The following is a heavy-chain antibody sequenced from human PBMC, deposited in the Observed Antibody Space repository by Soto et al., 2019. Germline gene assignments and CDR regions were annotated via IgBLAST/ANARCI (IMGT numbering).Heavy chain of an antibody. J-gene: IGHJ6*02. CDR3: ARYYGSGTYYYYGMDV. CDR2: IWYDGSNK. Sequence: HPGGSLRLSCAASGFTFSSYGMHWVRQAPGKGLEWVAVIWYDGSNKYYADSVKGRFTISRDNSKNTLYLQMNSLRAEDTAVYYCARYYGSGTYYYYGMDVWGQGTTVTVSS. CDR1: GFTFSSYG. V-gene: IGHV3-33*01. D-gene: IGHD3-10*01.